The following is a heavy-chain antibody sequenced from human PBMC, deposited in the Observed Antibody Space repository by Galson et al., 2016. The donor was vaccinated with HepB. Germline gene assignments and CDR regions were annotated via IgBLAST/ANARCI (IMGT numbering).Heavy chain of an antibody. D-gene: IGHD6-19*01. V-gene: IGHV1-46*01. CDR3: ARDASDWSLPSGLYGMDV. Sequence: SVKVSCKASGYRLSSHHMHWVRQAPGQGLEWMGVINPANARTTYAQKFPGKVIMTRDTSTSLVYLELSSLGAEDTAMYYCARDASDWSLPSGLYGMDVWGQGTTVSVSS. J-gene: IGHJ6*02. CDR1: GYRLSSHH. CDR2: INPANART.